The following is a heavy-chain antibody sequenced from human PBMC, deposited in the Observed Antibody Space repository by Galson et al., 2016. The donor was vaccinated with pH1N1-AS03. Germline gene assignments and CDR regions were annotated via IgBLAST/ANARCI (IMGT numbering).Heavy chain of an antibody. CDR2: INHSGST. Sequence: SETLSLTCAVYGGSFSGYYWSWIRQPPGKGLEWIGEINHSGSTHYNPSLKSRVTISVDTSKNQLSLKLTSVTAADTAVYYCARRPTGLDYWGQGSLVTVSS. J-gene: IGHJ4*02. CDR3: ARRPTGLDY. V-gene: IGHV4-34*01. CDR1: GGSFSGYY.